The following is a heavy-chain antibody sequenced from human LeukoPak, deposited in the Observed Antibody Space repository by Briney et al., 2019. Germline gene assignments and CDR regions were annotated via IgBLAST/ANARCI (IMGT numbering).Heavy chain of an antibody. CDR3: ARGPGKCSGDSCYSDPFNL. D-gene: IGHD2-15*01. CDR2: IYLSGNT. Sequence: SETLSLTCTVSGDSINRGDSYWSWIRQPPGKGLEWIGYIYLSGNTYYHPSLKSGVSISLETSKNQFSLKLSSVTAADTALYYCARGPGKCSGDSCYSDPFNLWGQGTLVIVSS. V-gene: IGHV4-30-4*01. CDR1: GDSINRGDSY. J-gene: IGHJ4*02.